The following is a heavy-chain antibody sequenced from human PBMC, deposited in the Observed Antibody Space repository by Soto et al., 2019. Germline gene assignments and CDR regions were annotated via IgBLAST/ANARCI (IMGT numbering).Heavy chain of an antibody. D-gene: IGHD3-22*01. CDR2: ISSSSSYI. CDR3: ARDSAPRYYDRSVDWFDN. V-gene: IGHV3-21*01. CDR1: GFTFSSYS. J-gene: IGHJ5*02. Sequence: GGSLRLSCAASGFTFSSYSMNWVRQAPGEGLEWVSAISSSSSYIYDADSVKGRFTIARDNSKNSLYLKMNSLRAEDTAVYYCARDSAPRYYDRSVDWFDNWGQGTLVTVSS.